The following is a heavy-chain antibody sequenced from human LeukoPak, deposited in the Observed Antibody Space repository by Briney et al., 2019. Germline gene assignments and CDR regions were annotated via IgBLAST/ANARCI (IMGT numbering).Heavy chain of an antibody. V-gene: IGHV1-18*01. CDR1: GYTFSNYG. J-gene: IGHJ5*02. CDR3: ARAGGVSFVARWFGP. Sequence: ASVKVSCKASGYTFSNYGISWVRQAPGQGLEWLGWVSAYNGNTNYAQKLQGRVTMTTDTSTGIAYMELKSLRSDDTAVYYCARAGGVSFVARWFGPWGQGSLVTVSS. D-gene: IGHD3-16*01. CDR2: VSAYNGNT.